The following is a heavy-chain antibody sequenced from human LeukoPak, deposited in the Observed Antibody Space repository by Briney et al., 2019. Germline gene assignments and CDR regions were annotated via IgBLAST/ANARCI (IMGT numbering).Heavy chain of an antibody. V-gene: IGHV3-30*04. D-gene: IGHD3-10*01. J-gene: IGHJ4*02. Sequence: GGSLRLSCAASGFTFSSYAMHWVRQAPGKGLEWVAVISYDGSNKYYADSGKGRFTISGDNSKNTLYLQMNSLRAEDTAVYYCARGSRYGSGSYYSSCFDYWGQGTLVTVSS. CDR2: ISYDGSNK. CDR1: GFTFSSYA. CDR3: ARGSRYGSGSYYSSCFDY.